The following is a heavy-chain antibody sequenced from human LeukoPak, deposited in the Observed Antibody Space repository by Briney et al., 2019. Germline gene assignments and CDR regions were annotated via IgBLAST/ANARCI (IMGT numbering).Heavy chain of an antibody. CDR2: IKSKTDGGTT. CDR3: ARDTDYGDYADY. J-gene: IGHJ4*02. D-gene: IGHD4-17*01. CDR1: GFTFSNAW. Sequence: GGSLRLSCAASGFTFSNAWMSWVRQAPGKGLEWVGRIKSKTDGGTTDYAAPVKGRFTISRDDSKNTLYLQMNSLRAEDTAVYYCARDTDYGDYADYWGQGTLVTVSS. V-gene: IGHV3-15*01.